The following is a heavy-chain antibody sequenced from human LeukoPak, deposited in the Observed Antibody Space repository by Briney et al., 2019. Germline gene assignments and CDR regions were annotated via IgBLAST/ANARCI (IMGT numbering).Heavy chain of an antibody. Sequence: GGSLRLSCAASGFTFSSYAMSWVRQAPGKGLEWVSAISGSGGSTYYADSVKGRFTISRDNSKNTLYLQMNSLRAEDTAVYYCASNSSSWYWFDYWGQGTLVTVPS. D-gene: IGHD6-13*01. CDR1: GFTFSSYA. CDR2: ISGSGGST. CDR3: ASNSSSWYWFDY. J-gene: IGHJ4*02. V-gene: IGHV3-23*01.